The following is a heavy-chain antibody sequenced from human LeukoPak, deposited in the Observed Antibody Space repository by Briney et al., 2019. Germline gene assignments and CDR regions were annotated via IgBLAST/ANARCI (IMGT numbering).Heavy chain of an antibody. J-gene: IGHJ4*02. CDR2: ISGSGATT. CDR1: GVTFSSYA. D-gene: IGHD3-22*01. Sequence: GGSLRLSCVGSGVTFSSYAMSWVRQAPGKGLEWVSAISGSGATTYYADSVKGRFTISRDNSKNTLYLQMNSLRADDTAVYYCAKRDSSGYAVYFDYWGQGTLVTVSS. V-gene: IGHV3-23*01. CDR3: AKRDSSGYAVYFDY.